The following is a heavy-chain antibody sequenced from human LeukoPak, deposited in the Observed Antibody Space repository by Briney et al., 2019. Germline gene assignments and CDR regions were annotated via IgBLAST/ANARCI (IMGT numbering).Heavy chain of an antibody. V-gene: IGHV4-31*03. CDR1: GGSISSSSYY. J-gene: IGHJ6*02. D-gene: IGHD6-13*01. Sequence: PSETLSLTCTVSGGSISSSSYYWSWIRQHPGKGLEWIGYIYYSGSTYYNPSLKSRVTISVDTSKNQFSLKLSSVTAADTAVYYCARDLLEDRMYSSSWYRKYPPGYYYYGMDVWGQGTTVTVSS. CDR3: ARDLLEDRMYSSSWYRKYPPGYYYYGMDV. CDR2: IYYSGST.